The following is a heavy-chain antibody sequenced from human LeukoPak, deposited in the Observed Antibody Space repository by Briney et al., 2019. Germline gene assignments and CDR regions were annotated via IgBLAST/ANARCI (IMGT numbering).Heavy chain of an antibody. Sequence: GESLKISCKGSGYSFPNYWIGWVRQLPGKGLEWMGIIYPGDSDTRYSPSFQGQVTISADKSISTAYLQWSSLKASDTAMYYCARHPYSSSWYMDYWGQGTLVTVSS. V-gene: IGHV5-51*01. CDR3: ARHPYSSSWYMDY. D-gene: IGHD6-13*01. J-gene: IGHJ4*02. CDR2: IYPGDSDT. CDR1: GYSFPNYW.